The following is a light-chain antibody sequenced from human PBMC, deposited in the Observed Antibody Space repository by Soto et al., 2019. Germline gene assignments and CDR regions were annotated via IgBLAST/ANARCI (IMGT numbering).Light chain of an antibody. J-gene: IGLJ2*01. CDR1: SIDIGLYDY. Sequence: QSALTQPASVSGSPGQSITISCTGTSIDIGLYDYVSWYQHHRGVDPKLVISEVSNRPSGVSNRFSGSKSGNTASLTISGLLAEDEADYYCSSYTSSSTLVFGGGTKLTVL. CDR2: EVS. CDR3: SSYTSSSTLV. V-gene: IGLV2-14*01.